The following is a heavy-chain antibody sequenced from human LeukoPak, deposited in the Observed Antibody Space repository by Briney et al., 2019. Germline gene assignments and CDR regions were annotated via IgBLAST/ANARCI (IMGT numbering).Heavy chain of an antibody. CDR3: AATFPSSCSGGSCYSVDI. CDR1: GGSISSSSYY. CDR2: IYYSGST. Sequence: SETLSLTCTVSGGSISSSSYYWGWIRQPPGKGLEWIGSIYYSGSTYYNPSLKSRVTISVDTSKNQFSLKLSSVTAADTAVYYCAATFPSSCSGGSCYSVDIWGQGTMVTVSS. V-gene: IGHV4-39*07. D-gene: IGHD2-15*01. J-gene: IGHJ3*02.